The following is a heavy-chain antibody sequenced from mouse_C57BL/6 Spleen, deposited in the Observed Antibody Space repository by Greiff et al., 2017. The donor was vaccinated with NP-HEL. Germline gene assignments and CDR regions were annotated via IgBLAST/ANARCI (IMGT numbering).Heavy chain of an antibody. CDR2: IRLKSDNYAT. V-gene: IGHV6-3*01. CDR1: GFTFSNYW. J-gene: IGHJ3*01. CDR3: ASGEGFAY. Sequence: EVKVEESGGGLVQPGGSMKLSCGASGFTFSNYWMNWVRQSPEKGLEWVAQIRLKSDNYATHYAESVKGRFTISRDDSKSSVYLQMNNLRAEDTGIYYCASGEGFAYWGQGTLVTVSA. D-gene: IGHD6-1*01.